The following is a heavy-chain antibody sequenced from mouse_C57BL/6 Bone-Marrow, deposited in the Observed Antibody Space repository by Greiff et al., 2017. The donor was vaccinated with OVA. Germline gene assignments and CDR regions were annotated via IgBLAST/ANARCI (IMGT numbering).Heavy chain of an antibody. CDR2: IWRGGST. CDR1: GFSLTSYG. J-gene: IGHJ2*01. Sequence: QVQLQQSGPGLVQPSQSLSITCTVSGFSLTSYGVHWVRQSPGKGLEWLGVIWRGGSTAYNAAFMSSLGITKDNSKSLVFFKMNSLQSEDTARYYCALVDYGYWGQGTTLTVSA. CDR3: ALVDYGY. D-gene: IGHD1-1*01. V-gene: IGHV2-5*01.